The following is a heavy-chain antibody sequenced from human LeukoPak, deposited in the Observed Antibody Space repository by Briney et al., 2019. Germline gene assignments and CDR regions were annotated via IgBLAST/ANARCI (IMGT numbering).Heavy chain of an antibody. CDR1: GGSISSSSYY. CDR2: IYYSGST. Sequence: SETLSLTCTVSGGSISSSSYYWGWIRQPPGKGLEWIGSIYYSGSTYYNPSLKSRVTISVDTSKNQFSLKLSSVTAADTAVYYCAREFPGYCSSTSCYLDYYYYYMDVWGKGTTVTVSS. V-gene: IGHV4-39*07. D-gene: IGHD2-2*01. J-gene: IGHJ6*03. CDR3: AREFPGYCSSTSCYLDYYYYYMDV.